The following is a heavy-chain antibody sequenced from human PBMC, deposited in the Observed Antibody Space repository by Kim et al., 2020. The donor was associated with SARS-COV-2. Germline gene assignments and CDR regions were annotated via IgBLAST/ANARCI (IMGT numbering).Heavy chain of an antibody. CDR3: ARVWFGEYKVYYYYYGMDV. CDR1: GGTFSSYA. CDR2: IIPIFGTA. Sequence: SVKVSCKASGGTFSSYAISWVRQAPGQGLEWMGGIIPIFGTANYAQKFQGRVTITADESTSTAYMELSSLRSEDTAVYYCARVWFGEYKVYYYYYGMDVWGQGTTVTVSS. D-gene: IGHD3-10*01. V-gene: IGHV1-69*13. J-gene: IGHJ6*02.